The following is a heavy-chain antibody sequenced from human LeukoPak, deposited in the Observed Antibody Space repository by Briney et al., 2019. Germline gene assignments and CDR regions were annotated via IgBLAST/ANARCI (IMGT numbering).Heavy chain of an antibody. CDR3: ARDTPLGYCSGGSCYMWFDP. V-gene: IGHV3-20*04. CDR2: INWNGGST. Sequence: GGSLRLSCAASGFTFDDYGMSWVRQAPGKGLEWVSGINWNGGSTGYADSVKGRFTISRGNAKNSLYLQMNSLRAEDTALYYCARDTPLGYCSGGSCYMWFDPWGQGTLVTVSS. D-gene: IGHD2-15*01. CDR1: GFTFDDYG. J-gene: IGHJ5*02.